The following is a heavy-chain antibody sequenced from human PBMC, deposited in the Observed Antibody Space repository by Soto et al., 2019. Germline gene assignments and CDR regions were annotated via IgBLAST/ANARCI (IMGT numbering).Heavy chain of an antibody. D-gene: IGHD2-8*01. CDR3: ARSLGYCTNGVCPMDV. V-gene: IGHV1-3*01. CDR2: INAGNGNT. J-gene: IGHJ6*02. Sequence: ASVKVSCKASGYTFTSYAMHWVRQAPGQRLEWMGWINAGNGNTKYSQKFQGRVTITRDTSASTAYMELSSLRSEDTAVYYCARSLGYCTNGVCPMDVWGQGTTVTVSS. CDR1: GYTFTSYA.